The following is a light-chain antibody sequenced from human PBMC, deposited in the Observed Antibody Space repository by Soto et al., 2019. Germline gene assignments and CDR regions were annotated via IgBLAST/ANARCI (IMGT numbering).Light chain of an antibody. V-gene: IGLV1-40*01. J-gene: IGLJ3*02. Sequence: QSVLTQPPSVSGAPGQRVTISCTGSSSYIGAGYDVHWYQQLPGTAPKLLIYGNSNRPSGVPDRFSGSKSGTSASLAITGLQAEDEADYYCQSYDSSLSGSVVGGGTKLTVL. CDR3: QSYDSSLSGSV. CDR1: SSYIGAGYD. CDR2: GNS.